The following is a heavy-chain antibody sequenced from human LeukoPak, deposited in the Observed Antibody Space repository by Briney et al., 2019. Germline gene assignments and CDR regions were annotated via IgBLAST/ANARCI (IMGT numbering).Heavy chain of an antibody. D-gene: IGHD4-23*01. CDR3: ARKEVTQDY. Sequence: ASVEVSCKAPGYTFTGYYMHWVRQAPGQGLEWMGWINPNSGGTNYAQKFQGRVTMTRNTSISTAYMELSSLRSEDTAVYYCARKEVTQDYWGQGTLVTVSS. J-gene: IGHJ4*02. CDR1: GYTFTGYY. V-gene: IGHV1-2*02. CDR2: INPNSGGT.